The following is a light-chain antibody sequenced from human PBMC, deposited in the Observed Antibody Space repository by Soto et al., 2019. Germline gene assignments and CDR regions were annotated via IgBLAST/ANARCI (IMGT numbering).Light chain of an antibody. CDR2: AAS. V-gene: IGKV3-20*01. J-gene: IGKJ2*02. CDR3: QQYGASPGT. Sequence: EIVLTQSPGTLSLSPGERATLSCRASQTVSTSYLAWYQQKPGQAPRLLIYAASNSVTGIPARFSGSGSGTDFTLTISRVEPEDFAVYYCQQYGASPGTFGQGTKLEIK. CDR1: QTVSTSY.